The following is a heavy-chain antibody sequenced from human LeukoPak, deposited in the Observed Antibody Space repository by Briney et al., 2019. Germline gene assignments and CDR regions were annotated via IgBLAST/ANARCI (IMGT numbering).Heavy chain of an antibody. CDR3: ARDYYDSSGYYYGGNGFDI. CDR2: ISSSSSYI. CDR1: GFTFSSYT. D-gene: IGHD3-22*01. Sequence: PGGSLRLSCAASGFTFSSYTMNWVRQAPGKGLEWVSSISSSSSYIYYADSVKGRFTISRDNAKNSLYLQMNSLRAEDTAVYYCARDYYDSSGYYYGGNGFDIWGQGTMVTVSS. V-gene: IGHV3-21*01. J-gene: IGHJ3*02.